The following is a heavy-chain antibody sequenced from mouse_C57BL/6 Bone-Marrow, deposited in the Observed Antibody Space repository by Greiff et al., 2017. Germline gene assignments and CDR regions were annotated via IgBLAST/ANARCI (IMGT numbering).Heavy chain of an antibody. CDR2: ISSGGSYT. CDR3: ARQGSNYGYYAMDY. CDR1: GFTFSSYG. Sequence: EVHLVESGGDLVKPGGSLKLSCAASGFTFSSYGMSWVRQTPDKRLEWVATISSGGSYTYYPDSVKGRFTISRDNAKNTLYLQMSSLKSEDTAMYYCARQGSNYGYYAMDYWGQGTSVTVSS. D-gene: IGHD2-5*01. J-gene: IGHJ4*01. V-gene: IGHV5-6*01.